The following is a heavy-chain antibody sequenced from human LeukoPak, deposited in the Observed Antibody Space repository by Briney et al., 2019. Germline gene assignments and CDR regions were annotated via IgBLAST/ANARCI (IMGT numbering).Heavy chain of an antibody. CDR2: INPSGGST. CDR3: ARGRYSGYDSAPFDY. CDR1: GYTFTSYY. V-gene: IGHV1-46*01. Sequence: ASVKVSCKASGYTFTSYYMHWVRQAPGQGLEWMGIINPSGGSTSYAQKFQGRVTMTWDTSTSTVYMELSSLRSEDTAVYYCARGRYSGYDSAPFDYWGQGTLVTVSS. D-gene: IGHD5-12*01. J-gene: IGHJ4*02.